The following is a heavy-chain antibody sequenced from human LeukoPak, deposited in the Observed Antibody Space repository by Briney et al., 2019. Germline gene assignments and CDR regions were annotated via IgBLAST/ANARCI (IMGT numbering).Heavy chain of an antibody. J-gene: IGHJ3*02. CDR2: IGTAGDT. V-gene: IGHV3-13*01. CDR1: GFTFSSYD. CDR3: ARMQKRVGTKVGAFDI. D-gene: IGHD2-15*01. Sequence: GGSLRLSCAASGFTFSSYDMHWVRQATGKGLEWVSAIGTAGDTYYPGSVKGRFTISRENAKNTLYLQMNSLRAGDTAVYYCARMQKRVGTKVGAFDIWGQGTMVTVSS.